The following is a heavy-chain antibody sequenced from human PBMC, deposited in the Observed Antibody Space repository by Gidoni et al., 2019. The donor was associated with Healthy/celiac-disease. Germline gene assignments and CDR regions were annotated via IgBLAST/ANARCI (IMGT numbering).Heavy chain of an antibody. V-gene: IGHV4-59*01. CDR3: ARDRAWFDP. Sequence: QVQLQAPGPGLVKPSETLSLTCTVTGGSISSYYWSWIRQPPGKGLEWIGYIYYSGSTNYNPSLKSRVTISVDTSKNQFSLKLSSVTAADTAGYYCARDRAWFDPWGQGTLVTVSS. CDR1: GGSISSYY. CDR2: IYYSGST. D-gene: IGHD3-10*01. J-gene: IGHJ5*02.